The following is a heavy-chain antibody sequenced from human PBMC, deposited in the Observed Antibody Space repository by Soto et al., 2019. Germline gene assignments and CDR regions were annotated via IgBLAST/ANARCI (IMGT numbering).Heavy chain of an antibody. J-gene: IGHJ4*02. CDR1: GDSIRDFF. CDR3: ARLGGVAARTFDY. CDR2: IWYSGRT. D-gene: IGHD6-6*01. Sequence: ETLSLTCTVSGDSIRDFFWSWLRQPPGKGLEWIGYIWYSGRTDYNPSLNNRVKISIETSKTQFSLTLSSVTAADTAVYYCARLGGVAARTFDYWGPGTLVTVSS. V-gene: IGHV4-59*01.